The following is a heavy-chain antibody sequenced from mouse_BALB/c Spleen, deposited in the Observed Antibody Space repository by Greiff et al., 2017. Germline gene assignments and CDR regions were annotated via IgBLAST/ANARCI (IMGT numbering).Heavy chain of an antibody. CDR1: GFSLTDYG. J-gene: IGHJ4*01. CDR3: AKTPRGHYFFYAMDY. CDR2: IWGGGST. D-gene: IGHD1-2*01. Sequence: VKLMESGPGLVAPSQSLSITCTVSGFSLTDYGVSWIRQPPGKGLEWLGVIWGGGSTYYNSALKSRLSISKDNSKSQVFLKMNRLQTDDTAMYYCAKTPRGHYFFYAMDYWGQGTSVTVSS. V-gene: IGHV2-6-5*01.